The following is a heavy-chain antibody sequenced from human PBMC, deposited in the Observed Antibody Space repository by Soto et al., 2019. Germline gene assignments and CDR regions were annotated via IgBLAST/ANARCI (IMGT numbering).Heavy chain of an antibody. D-gene: IGHD6-19*01. CDR2: ISSSSSYI. CDR1: GFTFSSYS. V-gene: IGHV3-21*01. J-gene: IGHJ4*02. Sequence: PGGSLRLSCAASGFTFSSYSMNWVRQAPGKGLEWVSSISSSSSYIYYAGSVKGRFTISRDNAKNSLYLQMNSLRAEDTAVYYCVEDSSGPSVGYWGQGTLVTVSS. CDR3: VEDSSGPSVGY.